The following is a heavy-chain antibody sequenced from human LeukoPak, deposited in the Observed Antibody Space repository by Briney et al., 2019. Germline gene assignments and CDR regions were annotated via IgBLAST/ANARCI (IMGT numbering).Heavy chain of an antibody. CDR3: ARTPYSSGWLRRDRNWFDP. V-gene: IGHV4-34*01. Sequence: SETLSLTCAVYGGSFSGYYWSWIRQPPGKGLEWIGEFNHSGSTNYNPSLKSRVTISVDTSKNQFSLKLSSVTAADTAVYYCARTPYSSGWLRRDRNWFDPWGQGTLVTVSS. D-gene: IGHD6-19*01. J-gene: IGHJ5*02. CDR2: FNHSGST. CDR1: GGSFSGYY.